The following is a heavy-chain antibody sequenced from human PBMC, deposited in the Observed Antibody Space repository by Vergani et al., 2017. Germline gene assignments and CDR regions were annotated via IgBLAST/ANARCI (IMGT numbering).Heavy chain of an antibody. D-gene: IGHD5-18*01. J-gene: IGHJ4*02. CDR3: AMLVAGQRGYSYGYHY. Sequence: EVQLVQSGAVVKKPGESLKISCKGSGYSFTSYWIGWVRQMPGKGLEWMGIIYPGDSDTRYSPSFQGQVTISADTSISTAYLQWSSLKASDTAMYYCAMLVAGQRGYSYGYHYWGQGTLVTVSS. CDR1: GYSFTSYW. V-gene: IGHV5-51*01. CDR2: IYPGDSDT.